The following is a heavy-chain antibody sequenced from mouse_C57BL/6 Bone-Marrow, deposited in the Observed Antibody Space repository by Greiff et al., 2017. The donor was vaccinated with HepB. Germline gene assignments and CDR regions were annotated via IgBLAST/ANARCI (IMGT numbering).Heavy chain of an antibody. V-gene: IGHV3-1*01. Sequence: EVQVVESGPGMVKPSQSLSLTCTVTGYSITSGYDWHWIRHFPGNKLEWMGYISYSGSTNYNPSLKSRISITHDTSKNHFFLKLNSVTTEDTATYYCARLGYYDFDYWGQGTTLTVSS. CDR2: ISYSGST. D-gene: IGHD2-3*01. J-gene: IGHJ2*01. CDR3: ARLGYYDFDY. CDR1: GYSITSGYD.